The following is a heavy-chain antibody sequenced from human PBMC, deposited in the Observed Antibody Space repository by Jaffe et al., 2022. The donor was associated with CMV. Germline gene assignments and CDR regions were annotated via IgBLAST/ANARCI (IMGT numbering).Heavy chain of an antibody. Sequence: QVQLVQSGAEVKKPGASVKVSCKASGYTFTSYDINWVRQATGQGLEWMGWMNPNSGNTGYAQKFQGRVTMTRNTSISTAYMELSSLRSEDTAVYYCARLGGSWGTVTTYLGIWKKNWFDPWGQGTLVTVSS. D-gene: IGHD4-17*01. J-gene: IGHJ5*02. CDR2: MNPNSGNT. CDR3: ARLGGSWGTVTTYLGIWKKNWFDP. V-gene: IGHV1-8*01. CDR1: GYTFTSYD.